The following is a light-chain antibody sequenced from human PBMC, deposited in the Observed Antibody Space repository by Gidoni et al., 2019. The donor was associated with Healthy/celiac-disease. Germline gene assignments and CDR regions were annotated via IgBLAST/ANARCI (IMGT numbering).Light chain of an antibody. CDR1: QSLLHSNGYNY. CDR2: LGS. V-gene: IGKV2-28*01. J-gene: IGKJ1*01. CDR3: MQALQTRT. Sequence: DIVMTQSPLSLPVTPAEPASISCRSSQSLLHSNGYNYVGWYLQKPGQSPQLLIYLGSNRVSGVPDRFSGSGSGTDFTLKISRVEAEDVGVYYCMQALQTRTFGQGTKVEIK.